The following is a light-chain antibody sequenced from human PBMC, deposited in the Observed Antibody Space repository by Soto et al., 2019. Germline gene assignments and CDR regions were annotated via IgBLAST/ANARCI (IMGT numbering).Light chain of an antibody. CDR1: QVISSS. Sequence: ILLTQSPSSLSASVGDRATISCRASQVISSSLGWYQQKPGKAPRLLIYAASIWQTGVPSRFSGSGFGTDFTLTISSLQAEDFAIYYCQQYKSYPSTFGGGTKVEIK. V-gene: IGKV1-9*01. J-gene: IGKJ4*01. CDR2: AAS. CDR3: QQYKSYPST.